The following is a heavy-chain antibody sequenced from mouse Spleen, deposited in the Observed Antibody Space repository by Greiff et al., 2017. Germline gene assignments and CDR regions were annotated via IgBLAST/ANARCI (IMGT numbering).Heavy chain of an antibody. CDR1: GFTFSDYG. V-gene: IGHV5-17*01. CDR3: AREGDYDDGYAMDY. Sequence: EVQVVESGGGLVKPGGSLKLSCAASGFTFSDYGMHWVRQAPEKGLEWVAYISSGSSTIYYADTVKGRFTISRDNAKNTLFLQTTSLRSEDTAMYYCAREGDYDDGYAMDYWGQGTSVTVSS. D-gene: IGHD2-4*01. J-gene: IGHJ4*01. CDR2: ISSGSSTI.